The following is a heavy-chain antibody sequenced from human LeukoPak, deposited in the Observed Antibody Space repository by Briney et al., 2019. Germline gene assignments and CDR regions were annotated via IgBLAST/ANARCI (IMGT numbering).Heavy chain of an antibody. Sequence: SSETLSLTCTVSGGSISSYYWSWIRQPAGKGLEWIGRIYTSGSTDYNPSLKSRVTMSVDTSKNQFSLKLSSVTAADTAVYYCARDRDYYDSSRYYWYFDLWRRGTLVTVSS. CDR2: IYTSGST. D-gene: IGHD3-22*01. J-gene: IGHJ2*01. CDR3: ARDRDYYDSSRYYWYFDL. CDR1: GGSISSYY. V-gene: IGHV4-4*07.